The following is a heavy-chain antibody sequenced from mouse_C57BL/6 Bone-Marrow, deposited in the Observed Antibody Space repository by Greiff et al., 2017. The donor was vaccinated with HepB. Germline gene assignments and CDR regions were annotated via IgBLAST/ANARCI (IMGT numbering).Heavy chain of an antibody. CDR1: GSAFSSSW. J-gene: IGHJ2*01. V-gene: IGHV1-82*01. Sequence: VQLQQSGPELVKPGASVKISCKASGSAFSSSWMNWVKQRPGKGLEWIGRIYPGDGDTNYNGKFKGKATLTAYKSSSTAYMQLSSLTSEDSAVYFCARATVVPFDYWGQGTTLTVSS. CDR2: IYPGDGDT. CDR3: ARATVVPFDY. D-gene: IGHD1-1*01.